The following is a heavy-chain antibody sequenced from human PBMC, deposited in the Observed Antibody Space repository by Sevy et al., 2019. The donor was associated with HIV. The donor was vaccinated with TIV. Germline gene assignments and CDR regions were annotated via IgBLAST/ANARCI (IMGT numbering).Heavy chain of an antibody. CDR2: ISWDGGST. CDR1: GFTFDDHT. Sequence: GGSLRLSCAASGFTFDDHTMHWVRQPPGKGLEWVSLISWDGGSTYYGASVKDRFTISRDNSKNSLFLQMNSLGAEDTASYYWAKDMASGGGGAYYFDYWGQGTLVTVSS. D-gene: IGHD3-16*01. J-gene: IGHJ4*02. V-gene: IGHV3-43*01. CDR3: AKDMASGGGGAYYFDY.